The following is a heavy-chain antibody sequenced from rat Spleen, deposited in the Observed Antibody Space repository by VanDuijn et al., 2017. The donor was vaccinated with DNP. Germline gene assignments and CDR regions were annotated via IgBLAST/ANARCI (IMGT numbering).Heavy chain of an antibody. CDR2: ISNSGIT. J-gene: IGHJ2*01. V-gene: IGHV2-6*01. Sequence: QVQLKESGPGLVQPSQTLSLTCTVSGFSLASYTVSWVRQPPGKGLEWIAAISNSGITYYNSALKSRLSISRDTSKSQVFLKMNSLQTDDTGTYYCTRNPHTTGITDYFDYWGQGVMVTVSS. CDR3: TRNPHTTGITDYFDY. D-gene: IGHD1-9*01. CDR1: GFSLASYT.